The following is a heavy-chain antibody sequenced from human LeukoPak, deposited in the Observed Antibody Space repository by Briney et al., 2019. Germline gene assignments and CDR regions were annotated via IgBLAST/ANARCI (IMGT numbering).Heavy chain of an antibody. Sequence: PSETPSLTCTVSGGSISSYYWSWIRQPPGKGLEWIGYIYYSGSTNYNPSLKSRVTISVDTSKNQLSLKLSSVTAADTAVYYCARGGFWFDPWGQGTLVTVSS. D-gene: IGHD3-10*01. CDR3: ARGGFWFDP. CDR2: IYYSGST. CDR1: GGSISSYY. J-gene: IGHJ5*02. V-gene: IGHV4-59*01.